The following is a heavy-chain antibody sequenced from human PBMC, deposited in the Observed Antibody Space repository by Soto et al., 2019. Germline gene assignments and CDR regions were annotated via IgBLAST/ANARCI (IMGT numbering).Heavy chain of an antibody. Sequence: SETLSLTCTVSGGSIDTYYWSWIRQPPGKGLQWIGYIYYSDSTNYNPSFKSRVTISVDTSRNQFSLTLTSMTAADTAVYYCARGGWGGEGYLMDVGGQGTTVTVSS. CDR2: IYYSDST. CDR1: GGSIDTYY. D-gene: IGHD3-16*01. V-gene: IGHV4-59*08. J-gene: IGHJ6*02. CDR3: ARGGWGGEGYLMDV.